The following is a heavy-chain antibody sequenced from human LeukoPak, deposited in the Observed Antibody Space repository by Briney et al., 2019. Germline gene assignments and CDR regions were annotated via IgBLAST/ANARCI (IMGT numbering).Heavy chain of an antibody. CDR1: GYTFTGYY. CDR3: ARDPFCSSTSCERAFDP. D-gene: IGHD2-2*01. V-gene: IGHV1-2*02. J-gene: IGHJ5*02. CDR2: INPNSGGT. Sequence: AAVKVSCKASGYTFTGYYMHWVRQAPGQGLEWMGWINPNSGGTNYAQKFQGRVTMTRDTSISTAYMELSRLRSDDTAVYYCARDPFCSSTSCERAFDPWGQGTLVTVSS.